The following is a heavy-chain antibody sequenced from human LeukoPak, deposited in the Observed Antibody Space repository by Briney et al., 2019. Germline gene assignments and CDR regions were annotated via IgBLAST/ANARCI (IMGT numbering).Heavy chain of an antibody. D-gene: IGHD1-26*01. V-gene: IGHV3-30-3*02. CDR1: GFTFSSYA. CDR2: ISSSGNTK. J-gene: IGHJ4*02. Sequence: HPGGSLRLSCAASGFTFSSYAMHWVRQAPGKGLEWVSVISSSGNTKYYADSVKGRFTASRDNSKNTLYLQMDSLRAEDTAVYYCAKRGVVGSTTEFAFDHWGQGTLVTASS. CDR3: AKRGVVGSTTEFAFDH.